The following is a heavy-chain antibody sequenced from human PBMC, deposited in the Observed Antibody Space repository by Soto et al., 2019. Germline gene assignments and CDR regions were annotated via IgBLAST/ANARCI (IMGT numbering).Heavy chain of an antibody. CDR3: ARVYARGGATSL. D-gene: IGHD1-26*01. Sequence: ASVKVSCKAPGGTFSSYAISWVRQAPGQGLEWMGGIIPIFGTANYAQKFQGRVTITADKSTSTAYMELSSLRSEDTAVYYCARVYARGGATSLWGQGTLVTVSS. J-gene: IGHJ4*02. CDR1: GGTFSSYA. V-gene: IGHV1-69*06. CDR2: IIPIFGTA.